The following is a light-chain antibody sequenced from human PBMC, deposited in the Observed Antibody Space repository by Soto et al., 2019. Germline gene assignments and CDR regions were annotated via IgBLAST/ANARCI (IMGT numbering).Light chain of an antibody. CDR3: CSYAGSGTFV. V-gene: IGLV2-23*03. CDR2: GGN. CDR1: SSDIGSYNF. J-gene: IGLJ3*02. Sequence: QSVLTQTASVSGSPGQSITISCTGTSSDIGSYNFVSWYRQYSGKAPKLVIYGGNKLASGMPRRFSGSKSGNTASLTIAGLQAVDDADYYCCSYAGSGTFVFGGGTKVTVL.